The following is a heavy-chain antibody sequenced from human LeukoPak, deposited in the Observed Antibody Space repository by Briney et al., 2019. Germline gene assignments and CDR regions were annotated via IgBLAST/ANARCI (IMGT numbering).Heavy chain of an antibody. CDR2: INPNSGGT. CDR1: GYTFTVYY. J-gene: IGHJ6*04. D-gene: IGHD3-10*01. Sequence: GASVTVSYKASGYTFTVYYMHWVRQARGQGVEWMGWINPNSGGTNYAQKFQGRFTMTWHTSISTAYMGLSSLRSEYTAVYYCSTRMRWFGAPMVVWGKGTTFTISS. V-gene: IGHV1-2*02. CDR3: STRMRWFGAPMVV.